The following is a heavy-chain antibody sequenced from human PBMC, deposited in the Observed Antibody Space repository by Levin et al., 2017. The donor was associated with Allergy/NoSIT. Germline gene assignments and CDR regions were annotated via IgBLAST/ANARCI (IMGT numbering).Heavy chain of an antibody. D-gene: IGHD1-20*01. V-gene: IGHV1-69*13. Sequence: ASVKVSCKASGGTFSSYAISWVRQAPGQGLEWMGGIIPIFGTANYAQKFQGRVTITADESTSTAYMELSSLRSEDTAVYYCATSFRSEAYNWNYFDYWGQGTLVTVSS. CDR2: IIPIFGTA. J-gene: IGHJ4*02. CDR1: GGTFSSYA. CDR3: ATSFRSEAYNWNYFDY.